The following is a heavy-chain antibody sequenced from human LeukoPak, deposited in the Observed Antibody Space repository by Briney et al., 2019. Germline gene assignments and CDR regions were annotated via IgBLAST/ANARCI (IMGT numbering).Heavy chain of an antibody. D-gene: IGHD1-26*01. Sequence: GGSLRLSCAASGFTFSTYSMNWVRQAPGKGLEWVSYISSGSSTIYYADSVKGRFTISRDDAKNSLYLQMNSLRAEDTAVYYCARDSRKYSGSYCLNAFDIWGQGTMVTVSS. CDR2: ISSGSSTI. CDR1: GFTFSTYS. V-gene: IGHV3-48*04. J-gene: IGHJ3*02. CDR3: ARDSRKYSGSYCLNAFDI.